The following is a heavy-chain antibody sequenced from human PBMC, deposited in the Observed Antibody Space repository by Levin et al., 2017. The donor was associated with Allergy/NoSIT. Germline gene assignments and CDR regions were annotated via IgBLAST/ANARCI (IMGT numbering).Heavy chain of an antibody. D-gene: IGHD3-9*01. CDR2: INSDGSST. J-gene: IGHJ4*02. CDR3: ARPLYDILTGRFLSGFDY. Sequence: GSLKISCAASGFTFSSYWMHWVRQAPGKGLVWVSRINSDGSSTSYADSVKGRFTISRDNAKNTLYLQMNSLRAEDTAVYYCARPLYDILTGRFLSGFDYWGQGTLVTVSS. V-gene: IGHV3-74*01. CDR1: GFTFSSYW.